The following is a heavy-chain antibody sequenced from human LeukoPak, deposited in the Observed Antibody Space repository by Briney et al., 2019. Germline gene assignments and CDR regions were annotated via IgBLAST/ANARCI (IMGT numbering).Heavy chain of an antibody. CDR1: GFTFSSYA. CDR3: ARELRHYYDSSSGGAFDI. Sequence: GRSLRLSCASSGFTFSSYAMHWVRQAPGKGLEWVAVISYDGSNKYYADSVKGRFTISRDNSKNTLYLQMNSLRAEDTAVYYCARELRHYYDSSSGGAFDIWGQGTWSPSLQ. V-gene: IGHV3-30*04. D-gene: IGHD3-22*01. CDR2: ISYDGSNK. J-gene: IGHJ3*02.